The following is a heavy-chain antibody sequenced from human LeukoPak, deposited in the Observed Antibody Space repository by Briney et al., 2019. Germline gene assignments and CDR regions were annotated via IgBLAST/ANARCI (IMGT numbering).Heavy chain of an antibody. CDR1: GGTFSSYA. Sequence: SVKVSCKASGGTFSSYAISWVRQAPGQGLEWMGGVIPIFGTANYAQKFQGRVTITTDEPTTTAYMQLSSLRSEATAVYYCAPGPSSSSWYDLYYYYYMDVWGKGTTVTVSS. V-gene: IGHV1-69*05. CDR3: APGPSSSSWYDLYYYYYMDV. J-gene: IGHJ6*03. CDR2: VIPIFGTA. D-gene: IGHD6-13*01.